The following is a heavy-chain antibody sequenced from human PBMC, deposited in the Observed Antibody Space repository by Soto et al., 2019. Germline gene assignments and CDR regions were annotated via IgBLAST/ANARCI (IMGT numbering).Heavy chain of an antibody. CDR2: ITGSGDSS. CDR1: GFTFSSYG. CDR3: ANDDAVAGGDLHH. J-gene: IGHJ1*01. D-gene: IGHD6-19*01. V-gene: IGHV3-23*01. Sequence: EVQLLESGGGLVQPGGSLRLSCAASGFTFSSYGMTWVRQAPGKGLEWVSRITGSGDSSHYADSMNGRFTISRDNSKNTVYLQMNSLRAEDTALYYCANDDAVAGGDLHHWGQGTMVTVSS.